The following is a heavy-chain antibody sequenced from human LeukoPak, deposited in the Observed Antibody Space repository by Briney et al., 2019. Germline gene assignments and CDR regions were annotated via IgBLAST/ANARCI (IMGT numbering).Heavy chain of an antibody. D-gene: IGHD2-2*01. Sequence: GGSLRLSCAASGFTFSSYSMNWVRQAPGKGLEWVSSISSSSSYIYYADSVKGRFTISSDNAKNSLYLQMKSLRAEDTAVYYCARYLVVPAAMDAFDIWGQGTMVTVSS. V-gene: IGHV3-21*01. J-gene: IGHJ3*02. CDR1: GFTFSSYS. CDR3: ARYLVVPAAMDAFDI. CDR2: ISSSSSYI.